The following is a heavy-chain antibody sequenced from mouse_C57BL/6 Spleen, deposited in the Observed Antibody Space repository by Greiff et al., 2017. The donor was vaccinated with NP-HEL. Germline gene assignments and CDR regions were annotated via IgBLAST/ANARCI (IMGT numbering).Heavy chain of an antibody. Sequence: DVHLVESGGGLVKPGGSLKLSCAASGFTFGAYGMHWVRQAPERGLDWVAYFSSGSSPIYYADTVKGRFTISRDNAKNTLFLQMTSLRSEDTAMYYCARPSTVVADYAMDYWGQGTSVTVSS. D-gene: IGHD1-1*01. V-gene: IGHV5-17*01. CDR3: ARPSTVVADYAMDY. J-gene: IGHJ4*01. CDR1: GFTFGAYG. CDR2: FSSGSSPI.